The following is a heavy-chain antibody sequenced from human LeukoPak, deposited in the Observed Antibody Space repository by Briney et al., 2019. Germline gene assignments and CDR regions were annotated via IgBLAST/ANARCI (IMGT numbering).Heavy chain of an antibody. J-gene: IGHJ4*02. Sequence: GASLRLSCAASGFTFDDYAMHWVRQAPGKGLEWVSGISWNSGSIGYADSVKGRFTISRDNAKNSLYLQMNSLRAEDTALYYCAKDGRAQTTPFDYWGQGTLVTVSS. V-gene: IGHV3-9*01. CDR1: GFTFDDYA. CDR2: ISWNSGSI. D-gene: IGHD1-1*01. CDR3: AKDGRAQTTPFDY.